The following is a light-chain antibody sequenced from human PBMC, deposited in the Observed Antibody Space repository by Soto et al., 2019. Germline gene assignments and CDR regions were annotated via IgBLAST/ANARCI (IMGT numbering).Light chain of an antibody. V-gene: IGKV3-20*01. Sequence: EIVLTQSLGTLSLSPGERATLSCRASRSVSSNYLAWYQQKPGQAPRLLIYGTSSRATGVPGRFSGSGSGTDFTLTVSRLEPEDCAVYYCQQYDASPVTFGQGTRLEIK. CDR3: QQYDASPVT. CDR1: RSVSSNY. CDR2: GTS. J-gene: IGKJ5*01.